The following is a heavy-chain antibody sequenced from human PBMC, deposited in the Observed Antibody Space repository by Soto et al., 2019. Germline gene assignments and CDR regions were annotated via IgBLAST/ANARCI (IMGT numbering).Heavy chain of an antibody. Sequence: QVQLVQSGAEVKKPGSSVKVSCRASGDTFSSYTVNWLRQAPGRGLEWMGRIIPILTTTDYAQNFRGRLTITADKSTNTVYMELSSLRSEDTAVYYCARLRYCGYDCYYKHYYGMDVWGQGTTVTVAS. V-gene: IGHV1-69*08. J-gene: IGHJ6*02. CDR1: GDTFSSYT. CDR2: IIPILTTT. D-gene: IGHD2-21*02. CDR3: ARLRYCGYDCYYKHYYGMDV.